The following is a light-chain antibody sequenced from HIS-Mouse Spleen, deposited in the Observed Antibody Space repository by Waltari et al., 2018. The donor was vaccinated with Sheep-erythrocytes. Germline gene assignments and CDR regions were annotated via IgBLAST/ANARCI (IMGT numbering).Light chain of an antibody. CDR3: QQSYSTPQFT. CDR1: QSLSSY. J-gene: IGKJ3*01. Sequence: DIQMTQSPSSLSASVGDRVTITCRASQSLSSYLNWYQQKPGKAPKLLIYAASSLQSGFPSRFSGSGSGTDFTVTISSLQPEDFATYYCQQSYSTPQFTFGPGTKVDIK. V-gene: IGKV1-39*01. CDR2: AAS.